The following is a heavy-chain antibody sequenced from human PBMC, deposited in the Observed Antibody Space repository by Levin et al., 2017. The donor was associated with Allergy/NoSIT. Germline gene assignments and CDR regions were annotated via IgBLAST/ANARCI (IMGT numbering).Heavy chain of an antibody. V-gene: IGHV3-23*01. CDR3: AKEGWPGFDP. D-gene: IGHD3/OR15-3a*01. CDR2: ISGSGDSI. Sequence: PGGSLRLSCGVSGFTFNSYAMSWVRQAPGKGLDWVSVISGSGDSIYYAGSVKGRFTISRDNSKNTLYLQMNSLRAEDTAVYYCAKEGWPGFDPWGQGTLVTVSS. J-gene: IGHJ5*02. CDR1: GFTFNSYA.